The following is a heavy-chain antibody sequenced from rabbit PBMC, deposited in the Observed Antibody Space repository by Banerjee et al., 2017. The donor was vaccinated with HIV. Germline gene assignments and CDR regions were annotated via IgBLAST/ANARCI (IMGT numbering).Heavy chain of an antibody. V-gene: IGHV1S45*01. CDR3: ARDRSIYVYTKGSGYYTYGMDL. J-gene: IGHJ6*01. Sequence: QQQLEESGGGLVKPGGTLTLTCTASGFSFSSYYYMSWVRQAPGKGLEWIGNIVIGSVDNTYYASWAKGRFTISKTSSTTVTLQMTSLTAADTATYFCARDRSIYVYTKGSGYYTYGMDLWGPGTLVTVS. CDR2: IVIGSVDNT. D-gene: IGHD1-1*01. CDR1: GFSFSSYYY.